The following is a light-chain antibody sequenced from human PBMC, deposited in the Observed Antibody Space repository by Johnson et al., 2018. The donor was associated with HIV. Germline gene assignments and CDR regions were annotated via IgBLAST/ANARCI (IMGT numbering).Light chain of an antibody. CDR1: SSNMGNNY. V-gene: IGLV1-51*01. CDR2: DID. CDR3: GIWDSGLSAYV. J-gene: IGLJ1*01. Sequence: QSVLTQPPLVSAAPRQRVTISCSGNSSNMGNNYVSWYQQVPGTAPKLLIYDIDKRPSGIPDRFSGSQSGTSATLDISGLHTGDEADYYCGIWDSGLSAYVFGTGTKVTAL.